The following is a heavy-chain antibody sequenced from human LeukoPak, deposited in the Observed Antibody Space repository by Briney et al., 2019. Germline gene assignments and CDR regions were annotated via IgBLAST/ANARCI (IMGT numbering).Heavy chain of an antibody. V-gene: IGHV4-39*07. CDR3: ARVHQIVVDY. CDR1: GGSISSSSYY. J-gene: IGHJ4*02. D-gene: IGHD3-22*01. Sequence: SETLSLTCTVSGGSISSSSYYWGWIRQPPGRGLEWIGSMYHSGSTYYSPSFKSRVTISVDTSKNQFSLKLSSVTAADTAVYYCARVHQIVVDYWGQGTLVTVSS. CDR2: MYHSGST.